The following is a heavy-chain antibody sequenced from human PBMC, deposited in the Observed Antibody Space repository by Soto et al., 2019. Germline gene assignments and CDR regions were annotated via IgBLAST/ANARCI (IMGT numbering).Heavy chain of an antibody. CDR2: SHQRGTT. CDR1: ADSISSTTW. D-gene: IGHD6-19*01. J-gene: IGHJ4*02. V-gene: IGHV4-4*02. CDR3: ARQGGWYMDY. Sequence: QVQLQESGPGLVKPAGTLSLTCDVSADSISSTTWWRWVRQPPGGGLAWIGESHQRGTTNYNPSLKSRVTISIDKSKNQFSLKVTSVTAADTAVYYCARQGGWYMDYWGQGTLVTVSS.